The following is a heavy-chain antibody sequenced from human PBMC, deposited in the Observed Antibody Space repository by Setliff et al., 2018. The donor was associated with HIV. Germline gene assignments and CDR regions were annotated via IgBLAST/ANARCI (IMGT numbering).Heavy chain of an antibody. CDR2: ISSTGGTT. D-gene: IGHD2-2*01. V-gene: IGHV3-23*01. Sequence: GGSLSLSCAVSGFPFSSYAMSWVRQAPGEGLEWVSGISSTGGTTYYGDSVKGRFTISRDNSWDTVDLQMNTLSAEDTAVYYCAKVPLFVVLPAALGGMDFWGQGTTVTVSS. CDR1: GFPFSSYA. CDR3: AKVPLFVVLPAALGGMDF. J-gene: IGHJ6*02.